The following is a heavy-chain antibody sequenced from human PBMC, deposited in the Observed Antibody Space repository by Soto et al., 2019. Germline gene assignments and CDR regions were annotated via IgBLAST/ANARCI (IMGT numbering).Heavy chain of an antibody. CDR1: GGSISSYY. Sequence: SETLSLTCTVSGGSISSYYWSWIRQPPGKGLEWIGYIYYSGSTNYNPSLKSRVTISVDTSKNQFSLKLSSVTAADTAVYYCARGGYSYGLAFDPWGQGTLVTV. CDR3: ARGGYSYGLAFDP. CDR2: IYYSGST. V-gene: IGHV4-59*01. J-gene: IGHJ5*02. D-gene: IGHD5-18*01.